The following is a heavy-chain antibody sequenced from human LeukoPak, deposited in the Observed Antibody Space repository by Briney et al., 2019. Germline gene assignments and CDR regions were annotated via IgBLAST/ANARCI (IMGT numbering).Heavy chain of an antibody. CDR3: AREAEVAIAGVFDP. V-gene: IGHV3-7*04. CDR1: GFTFSNYW. D-gene: IGHD2-15*01. CDR2: INKDGSDK. J-gene: IGHJ5*02. Sequence: GGSLRLSCAACGFTFSNYWMSWVRQAPGKGLEWVANINKDGSDKNYVDSVKGRFTISRDNAKKSLYLQMNSLRADDTAVYYCAREAEVAIAGVFDPWGQGTLVTVSS.